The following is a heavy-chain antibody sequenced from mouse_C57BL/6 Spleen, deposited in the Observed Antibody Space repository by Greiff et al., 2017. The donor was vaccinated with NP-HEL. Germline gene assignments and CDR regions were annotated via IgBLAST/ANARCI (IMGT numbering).Heavy chain of an antibody. CDR3: ARGDYRYYAMDY. CDR1: GFTFSDYG. D-gene: IGHD5-5*01. Sequence: DVMLVESGGGLVKPGGSLKLSCAASGFTFSDYGMHWVRQAPEKGLEWVAYISSGSSTIYYADTVKGRFTISRDNAKNTLFLQMTSLRSEDTAMYYCARGDYRYYAMDYWGQGTSVTVSS. J-gene: IGHJ4*01. V-gene: IGHV5-17*01. CDR2: ISSGSSTI.